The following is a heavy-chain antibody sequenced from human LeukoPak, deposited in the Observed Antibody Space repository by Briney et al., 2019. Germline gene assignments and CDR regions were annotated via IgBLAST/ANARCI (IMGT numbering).Heavy chain of an antibody. CDR3: ATRARDIRYFDY. V-gene: IGHV1-69*13. Sequence: SVKVSCKASGGTFSSYAISWVRQAPGQGLEWMGGIIPIFGTANYAQKFQGRVTITADESTSTAYMELSSLRSEDTAVYCCATRARDIRYFDYWGQGTLVTVSS. CDR2: IIPIFGTA. D-gene: IGHD2-15*01. CDR1: GGTFSSYA. J-gene: IGHJ4*02.